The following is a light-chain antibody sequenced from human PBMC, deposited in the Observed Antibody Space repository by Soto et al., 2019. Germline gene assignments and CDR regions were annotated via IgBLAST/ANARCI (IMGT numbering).Light chain of an antibody. J-gene: IGKJ1*01. Sequence: DIPMTQSPSTLSASVGDRVTITCRASQSISSWLAWYQQKPGKAPKLLIYDASSLESGVPSRFSGSGSGTEFTLTISSLQPDDFAVYYCQLCNNWPPWTFGQGTKVEIK. V-gene: IGKV1-5*01. CDR3: QLCNNWPPWT. CDR1: QSISSW. CDR2: DAS.